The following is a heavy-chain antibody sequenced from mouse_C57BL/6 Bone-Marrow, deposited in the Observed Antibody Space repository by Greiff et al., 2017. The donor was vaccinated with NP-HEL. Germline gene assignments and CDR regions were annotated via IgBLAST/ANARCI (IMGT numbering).Heavy chain of an antibody. V-gene: IGHV1-64*01. CDR1: GYTFTSYW. J-gene: IGHJ3*01. CDR2: IHPNSGST. Sequence: VQLQQSGAELVKPGASVKLSCKASGYTFTSYWMHWVKQRPGQGLEWIGMIHPNSGSTNYNEKFKSKATLTVDKSSSTAYMQLSSLTSEDSAVYYCARSVYDYLAWFAYWGQGTLVTVSA. CDR3: ARSVYDYLAWFAY. D-gene: IGHD2-4*01.